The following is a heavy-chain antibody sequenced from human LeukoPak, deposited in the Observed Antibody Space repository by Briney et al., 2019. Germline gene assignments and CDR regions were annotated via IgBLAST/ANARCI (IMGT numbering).Heavy chain of an antibody. Sequence: SETLSLTCTVSGGSISSSSYYWGWIRQPPGKGLEWIGSIYYSGSTYYNPSLKSRVTISVDTSKSQFSLKLSSVTAADTAVYYCARGYNWNRDWYFDLWGRGTLVTVSS. J-gene: IGHJ2*01. D-gene: IGHD1-20*01. CDR1: GGSISSSSYY. CDR2: IYYSGST. CDR3: ARGYNWNRDWYFDL. V-gene: IGHV4-39*01.